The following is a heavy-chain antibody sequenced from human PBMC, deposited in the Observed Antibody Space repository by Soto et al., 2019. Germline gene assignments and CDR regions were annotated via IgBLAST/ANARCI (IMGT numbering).Heavy chain of an antibody. D-gene: IGHD5-18*01. J-gene: IGHJ4*02. Sequence: QVQLVESGGGVVQPGRSLRLSCAASGFTFSTYGMHWARQAPGKGLEWVALIWYDGSKKYYADSVKGRFTISRDNSKNPLYLQMNSLRAEDTAVYYCARLRGHKYGVFDYWGQGTLVTVSS. CDR1: GFTFSTYG. CDR2: IWYDGSKK. CDR3: ARLRGHKYGVFDY. V-gene: IGHV3-33*01.